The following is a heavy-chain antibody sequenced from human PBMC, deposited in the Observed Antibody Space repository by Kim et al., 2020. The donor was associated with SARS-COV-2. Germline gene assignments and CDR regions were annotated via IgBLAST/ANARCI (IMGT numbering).Heavy chain of an antibody. CDR3: ARDLYRVQLDANWFDP. Sequence: KFQGRVTITRDTSASTAYMELSSLRSEDTAVYYCARDLYRVQLDANWFDPWGQGTLVTVSS. D-gene: IGHD1-1*01. V-gene: IGHV1-3*01. J-gene: IGHJ5*02.